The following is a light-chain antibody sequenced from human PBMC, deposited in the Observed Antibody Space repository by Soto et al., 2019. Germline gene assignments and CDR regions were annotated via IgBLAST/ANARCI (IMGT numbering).Light chain of an antibody. CDR3: QSYDSILSGVV. V-gene: IGLV1-40*01. CDR1: SSNIGSNT. CDR2: GNN. J-gene: IGLJ2*01. Sequence: QSVLTQPPSTSGTPGQRVTISCSGSSSNIGSNTVNWYQHLPGTAPILLIYGNNNRPSGVPDRFSGSKSGTSASLAITGLQAEDEADYYCQSYDSILSGVVFGGGTKLTVL.